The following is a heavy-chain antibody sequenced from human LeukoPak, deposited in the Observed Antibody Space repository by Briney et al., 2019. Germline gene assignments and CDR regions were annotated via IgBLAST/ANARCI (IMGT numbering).Heavy chain of an antibody. V-gene: IGHV3-23*01. J-gene: IGHJ4*02. Sequence: PGGSLRLSCAASGFTFSSYAMSWVRQAPGKGLEWVSAISGSGDSTYYADSVKGRFTISRDNSKNTLYLQMNSLRAEDTAVYYCAKATSIVVVIGNYFDYWGQGTLVTVSS. CDR1: GFTFSSYA. CDR2: ISGSGDST. CDR3: AKATSIVVVIGNYFDY. D-gene: IGHD3-22*01.